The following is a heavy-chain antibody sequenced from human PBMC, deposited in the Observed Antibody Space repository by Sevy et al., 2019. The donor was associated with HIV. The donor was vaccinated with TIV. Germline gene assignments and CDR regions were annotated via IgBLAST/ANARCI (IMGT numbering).Heavy chain of an antibody. CDR1: GFTFSNYA. J-gene: IGHJ4*02. D-gene: IGHD2-2*01. Sequence: GGSLRLSCAASGFTFSNYAMSWVRQAPGKGLEWVSSFSFGCGKINYADSVKGRFTISRDNSKNTLYLQMNSLRVEDTALYYCAREGCSKPHDYWGQGTLVTVS. CDR2: FSFGCGKI. V-gene: IGHV3-23*01. CDR3: AREGCSKPHDY.